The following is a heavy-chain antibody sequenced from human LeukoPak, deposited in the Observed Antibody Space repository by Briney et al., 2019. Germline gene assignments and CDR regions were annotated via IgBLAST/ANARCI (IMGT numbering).Heavy chain of an antibody. D-gene: IGHD4-17*01. Sequence: SETLSLTCTVSGDSITSSSYYWGWIRQPPGKGLEWIGSIYYSGITYYTPSPKSRVIKTVDTSKNQFSLKLSSVTAADTAVYYCARQGVGTYDYGDEGYYMDVWGKGTTVTISS. CDR3: ARQGVGTYDYGDEGYYMDV. J-gene: IGHJ6*03. CDR1: GDSITSSSYY. V-gene: IGHV4-39*01. CDR2: IYYSGIT.